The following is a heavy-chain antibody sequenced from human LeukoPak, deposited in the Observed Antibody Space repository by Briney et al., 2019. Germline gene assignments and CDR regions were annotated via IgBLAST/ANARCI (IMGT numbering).Heavy chain of an antibody. J-gene: IGHJ4*02. V-gene: IGHV3-23*01. CDR1: GFTFSSYG. Sequence: GGSLRLSCAAPGFTFSSYGMSWVRQAPGKGLEWVSAISGSGGSTYYADSVKGRFTISRDNSKNTLYLQMNSLRAEDTAVYYCAKEEWWFGESLDYWGQGTLVTVSS. CDR3: AKEEWWFGESLDY. CDR2: ISGSGGST. D-gene: IGHD3-10*01.